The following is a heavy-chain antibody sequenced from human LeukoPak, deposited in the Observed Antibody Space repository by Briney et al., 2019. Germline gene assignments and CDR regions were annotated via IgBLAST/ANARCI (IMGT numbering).Heavy chain of an antibody. J-gene: IGHJ2*01. D-gene: IGHD2-21*02. Sequence: GGSLRLSCAASGFIFDDYAMHWVRQAPGKGLEWVSGINWNSGSIRYAASVKGRFTISRDNAKNSLYLQMNSLRAEDMALYYCAKASTSYCTGDCLPGYFDLWGRGTLVTVSS. CDR3: AKASTSYCTGDCLPGYFDL. CDR2: INWNSGSI. V-gene: IGHV3-9*03. CDR1: GFIFDDYA.